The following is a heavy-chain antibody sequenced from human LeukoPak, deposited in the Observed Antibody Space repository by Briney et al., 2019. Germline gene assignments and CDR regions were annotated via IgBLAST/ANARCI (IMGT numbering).Heavy chain of an antibody. CDR2: IYTSGST. V-gene: IGHV4-4*07. D-gene: IGHD1-26*01. J-gene: IGHJ4*02. CDR3: ARVDSGGIAPIYPGHFDY. Sequence: PSETLSLTCTVSGGSISSYYWSWIRQPAGKGLEWIGRIYTSGSTNYNPSLKSRVTMSVDTSKNQFSLKLSSVTAADTAVYYCARVDSGGIAPIYPGHFDYWGQGTLVTVSS. CDR1: GGSISSYY.